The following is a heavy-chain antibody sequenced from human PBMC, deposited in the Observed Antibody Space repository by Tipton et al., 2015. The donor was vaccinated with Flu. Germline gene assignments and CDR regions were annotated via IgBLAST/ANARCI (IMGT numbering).Heavy chain of an antibody. CDR2: IYSGGST. D-gene: IGHD5-12*01. J-gene: IGHJ6*02. Sequence: TASGFTVSSNYMSWVRQAPGKGLEWVSVIYSGGSTYYADSVKGRFTISRDNSKNTLYLQMNSLRAEDTAVYYCASGFSGYDFSIGYYGMDVWGQGTPVTVSS. V-gene: IGHV3-53*01. CDR3: ASGFSGYDFSIGYYGMDV. CDR1: GFTVSSNY.